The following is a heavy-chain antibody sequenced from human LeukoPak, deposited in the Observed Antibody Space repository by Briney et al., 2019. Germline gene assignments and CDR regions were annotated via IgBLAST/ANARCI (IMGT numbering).Heavy chain of an antibody. CDR3: ARGNSGGYFDY. CDR1: GFTFSSYW. V-gene: IGHV3-7*04. D-gene: IGHD3-10*01. Sequence: GGSLRLSCAASGFTFSSYWMSWVRQAPGKGLGWVANIKQDGSEKYYVDSVKGRFTISRDNAKNSLYLQMNSLRAEDTAVYYCARGNSGGYFDYWGQGTLVTVSS. J-gene: IGHJ4*02. CDR2: IKQDGSEK.